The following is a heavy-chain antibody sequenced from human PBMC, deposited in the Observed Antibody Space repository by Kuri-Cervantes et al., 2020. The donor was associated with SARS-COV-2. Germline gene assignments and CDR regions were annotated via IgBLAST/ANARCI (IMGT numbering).Heavy chain of an antibody. CDR1: GFTFSSYG. V-gene: IGHV3-33*01. CDR2: IWYAGSNK. D-gene: IGHD3-16*01. Sequence: GGSLRLSCAASGFTFSSYGMHWVRQAPGKGLEWVAVIWYAGSNKYYADSVKGRFTISRDNSKNMLHLQMNSLRAEDTAVYYCVRWGGLGGRGTYYNFYAMDVWGQGTTVTVSS. J-gene: IGHJ6*02. CDR3: VRWGGLGGRGTYYNFYAMDV.